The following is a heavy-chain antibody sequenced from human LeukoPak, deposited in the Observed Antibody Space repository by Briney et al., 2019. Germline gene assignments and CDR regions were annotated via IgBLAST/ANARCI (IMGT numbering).Heavy chain of an antibody. CDR2: IYYSGTT. J-gene: IGHJ4*02. D-gene: IGHD3-22*01. CDR3: ARRSGWLSD. V-gene: IGHV4-59*08. CDR1: GASISSDY. Sequence: PSETLSLTCTVPGASISSDYWSWIPQSPGKGLEWIGHIYYSGTTSYNPSLKSRVTISVDTSKKQFSLKLNSVTAADSAVYFCARRSGWLSDWGQGIVVTVSS.